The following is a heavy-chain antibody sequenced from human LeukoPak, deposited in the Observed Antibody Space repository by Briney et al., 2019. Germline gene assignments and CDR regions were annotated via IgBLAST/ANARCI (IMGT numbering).Heavy chain of an antibody. Sequence: SSETLSLTCTVSGGSISSGGYYWSWVRQAPGKGLEWVSTVSYSGANTYYADSVKGRFTISRDNSKNTLYLQMISLRAEDTAVYYCAKRVSGSPYYFNYWGQGTLVTVSS. D-gene: IGHD3-10*01. CDR1: GGSISSGGYY. V-gene: IGHV3-23*01. J-gene: IGHJ4*02. CDR2: VSYSGANT. CDR3: AKRVSGSPYYFNY.